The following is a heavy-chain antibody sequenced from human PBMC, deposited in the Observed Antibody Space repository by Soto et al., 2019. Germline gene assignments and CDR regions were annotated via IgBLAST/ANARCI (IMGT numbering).Heavy chain of an antibody. CDR1: GWSFSGYC. V-gene: IGHV4-34*01. CDR2: INHIGST. D-gene: IGHD3-10*01. Sequence: LXLTCCGHGWSFSGYCWSWIRQSPGQGREWIGEINHIGSTNYNPSLKSRVTISVDTSKNQFSLKLSSVTDADTDVYYCARGVRITMVRGGKKPVPVAFDIWGQGTMVTV. J-gene: IGHJ3*02. CDR3: ARGVRITMVRGGKKPVPVAFDI.